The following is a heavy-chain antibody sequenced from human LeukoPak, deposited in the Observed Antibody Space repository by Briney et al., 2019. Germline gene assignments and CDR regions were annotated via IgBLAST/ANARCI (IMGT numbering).Heavy chain of an antibody. D-gene: IGHD3-22*01. J-gene: IGHJ4*02. Sequence: GGSLRLSCAASGFTFSSYSMNWVRQAPGKGLEWVSSISSSSSYIYYADSVKGRFTISRDNAKNSLYLQMNSLRAEDTSVYYCAGRGYYYDSSGYGGDLVEYWGQGTLVTVSS. CDR1: GFTFSSYS. CDR2: ISSSSSYI. V-gene: IGHV3-21*01. CDR3: AGRGYYYDSSGYGGDLVEY.